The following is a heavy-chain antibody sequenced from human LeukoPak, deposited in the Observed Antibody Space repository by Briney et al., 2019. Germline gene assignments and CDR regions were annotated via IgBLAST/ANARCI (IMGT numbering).Heavy chain of an antibody. V-gene: IGHV1-69*01. CDR1: GGTFSSYA. D-gene: IGHD6-19*01. CDR2: IIPIFGTA. Sequence: SVKVSCKASGGTFSSYAISWVRQAPGQGLEWMGGIIPIFGTANYAQKFQGRVTITADESTSTAYMELSSLRSEDTAVYYCARVAIAVAGSTYYYYYGMDVWGKGTTVTVSS. CDR3: ARVAIAVAGSTYYYYYGMDV. J-gene: IGHJ6*04.